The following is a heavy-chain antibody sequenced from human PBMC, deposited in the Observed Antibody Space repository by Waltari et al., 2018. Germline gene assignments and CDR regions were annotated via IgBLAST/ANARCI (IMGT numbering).Heavy chain of an antibody. CDR2: SCYSGRT. CDR3: ARAPLYCSGGSCYSDAFDI. J-gene: IGHJ3*02. D-gene: IGHD2-15*01. Sequence: QVQLQESGPGLVKPSQTLSLTCTVSGGSISSGDYYWSWIRQPPGKGLEWIGYSCYSGRTYDNPSLKRRVTISVDTSKNQFSLKLSSVTAADTAVYYCARAPLYCSGGSCYSDAFDIWGQGTMVTVSS. V-gene: IGHV4-30-4*08. CDR1: GGSISSGDYY.